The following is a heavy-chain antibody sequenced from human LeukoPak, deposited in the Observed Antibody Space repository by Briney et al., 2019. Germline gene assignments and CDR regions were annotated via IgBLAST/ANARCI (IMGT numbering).Heavy chain of an antibody. Sequence: PGGSLRLSCAASGFTFSNSGMHWVRQAPGKGLEWVAVISYDGRNKYYTDSVKGRFTISRDNSKNTVYLQMNSLRAEDTAVYYCAKDHSIAAAGYYFDYWGQGTLVTVSP. V-gene: IGHV3-30*18. CDR1: GFTFSNSG. D-gene: IGHD6-25*01. CDR2: ISYDGRNK. J-gene: IGHJ4*02. CDR3: AKDHSIAAAGYYFDY.